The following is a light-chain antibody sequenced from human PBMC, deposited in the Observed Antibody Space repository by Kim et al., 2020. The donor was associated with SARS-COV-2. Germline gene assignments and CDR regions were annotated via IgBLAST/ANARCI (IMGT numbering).Light chain of an antibody. J-gene: IGKJ4*01. Sequence: EIVLTQSPATLSMSPGERVTLSCRASQSVISHLSWYQQNPAQAPRLLIYDASTRATGLPARFSGSGSGTEFTLTISSLQSEDFAVYYCQQYFGWHLTFRGGTKVDIK. CDR1: QSVISH. V-gene: IGKV3-15*01. CDR3: QQYFGWHLT. CDR2: DAS.